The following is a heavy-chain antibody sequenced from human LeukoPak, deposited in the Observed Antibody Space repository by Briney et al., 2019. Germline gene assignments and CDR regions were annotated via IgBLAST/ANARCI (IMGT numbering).Heavy chain of an antibody. CDR2: IYTSGST. CDR1: GGSISSGSYY. Sequence: PSQTLSLTCTVSGGSISSGSYYWSWIRQPAGKGLEWIGRIYTSGSTNYNPSLKSRVTIPVDTSKNQFSLKLSSVTAADTAVYYCARDQWGGGAAVVGFDYWGQGTLVTVSS. V-gene: IGHV4-61*02. J-gene: IGHJ4*02. CDR3: ARDQWGGGAAVVGFDY. D-gene: IGHD1-26*01.